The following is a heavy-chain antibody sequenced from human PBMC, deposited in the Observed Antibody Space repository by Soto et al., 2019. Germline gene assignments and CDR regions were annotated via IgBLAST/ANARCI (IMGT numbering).Heavy chain of an antibody. V-gene: IGHV5-10-1*01. CDR1: GYSFTSYW. J-gene: IGHJ6*02. CDR3: ARHASYDSSGYPFMDV. Sequence: PGESLKISCKGSGYSFTSYWISWVRQMPGKGLEWMGRIDPSDSYTNYSPSFQGHVTISADKSISTAYLQWSSLKASDTAMYYCARHASYDSSGYPFMDVWGQGTTVTVSS. D-gene: IGHD3-22*01. CDR2: IDPSDSYT.